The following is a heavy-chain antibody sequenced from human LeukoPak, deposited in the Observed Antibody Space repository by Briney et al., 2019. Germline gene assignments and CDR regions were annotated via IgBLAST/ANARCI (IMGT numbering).Heavy chain of an antibody. Sequence: SETLSLTCTVSGGSISSYYWSWIRQPPGKGLEWIGYIYYSGSTNYNPSLKSRVTISVDTSKNQFSLKLSSVTAADTAVYYCARLIYYGSGSYYKISMYYFDYWGQGTLVTVSS. CDR3: ARLIYYGSGSYYKISMYYFDY. D-gene: IGHD3-10*01. J-gene: IGHJ4*02. CDR2: IYYSGST. V-gene: IGHV4-59*08. CDR1: GGSISSYY.